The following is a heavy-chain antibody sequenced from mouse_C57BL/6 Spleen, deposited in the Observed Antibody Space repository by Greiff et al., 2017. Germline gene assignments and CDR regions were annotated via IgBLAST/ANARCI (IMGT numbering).Heavy chain of an antibody. CDR3: ARQSYSNFFAY. V-gene: IGHV5-9*01. CDR1: GFTFSSYS. J-gene: IGHJ2*01. Sequence: EVQLMESGGGLVKPGGSLKLSCAASGFTFSSYSMSWVRQTPEKRLEWVATISGGGGNTYYPDSVKGRFTISRDNAKNTLYLQMSSLRSEDTALYYCARQSYSNFFAYWGQGTTLTVSS. CDR2: ISGGGGNT. D-gene: IGHD2-5*01.